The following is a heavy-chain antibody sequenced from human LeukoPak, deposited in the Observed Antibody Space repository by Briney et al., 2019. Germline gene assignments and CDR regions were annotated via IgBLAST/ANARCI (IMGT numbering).Heavy chain of an antibody. J-gene: IGHJ4*02. CDR3: ARVGEYDSFDY. CDR1: GGSTSSYY. Sequence: SETLSLTCTVSGGSTSSYYWSWIRQPAGKGLEWIGRMYISGSTNYNPSLKSRVTMSVDTSKNQLSLKVSSVTAADTAVYYCARVGEYDSFDYWGQGTLVTVSS. CDR2: MYISGST. D-gene: IGHD2/OR15-2a*01. V-gene: IGHV4-4*07.